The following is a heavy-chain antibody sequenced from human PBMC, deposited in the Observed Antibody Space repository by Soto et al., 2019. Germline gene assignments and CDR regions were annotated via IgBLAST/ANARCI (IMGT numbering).Heavy chain of an antibody. CDR1: GDSVGSGGYF. Sequence: PSETLSLTCAVSGDSVGSGGYFWIWIPQAQGQGLEWIGHIHNSVNTEYNPPIRGRVTISVDTSKNHFSLNLRSVTAADTAIYYCARTDSAGRWAAGYWGQGTLVTVSS. V-gene: IGHV4-61*03. CDR2: IHNSVNT. CDR3: ARTDSAGRWAAGY. J-gene: IGHJ1*01. D-gene: IGHD6-13*01.